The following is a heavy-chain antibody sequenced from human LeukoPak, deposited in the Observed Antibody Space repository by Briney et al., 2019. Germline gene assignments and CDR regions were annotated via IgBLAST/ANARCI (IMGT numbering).Heavy chain of an antibody. CDR1: GGTFRNYA. Sequence: SVKVSCKASGGTFRNYAISWVRQAPGQGLERMGGIIPLFGRAKYEQRFQGRVTITADESTSTAYLELSILRSEDTAVYYCASPKEDSDYYFDYWGQGTLVTVSS. CDR3: ASPKEDSDYYFDY. CDR2: IIPLFGRA. J-gene: IGHJ4*02. V-gene: IGHV1-69*01. D-gene: IGHD4-11*01.